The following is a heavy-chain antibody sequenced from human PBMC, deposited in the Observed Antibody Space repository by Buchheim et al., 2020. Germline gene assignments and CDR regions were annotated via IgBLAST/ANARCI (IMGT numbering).Heavy chain of an antibody. CDR1: GFTFSSYA. V-gene: IGHV3-23*04. J-gene: IGHJ6*02. Sequence: EVQLVESGGGLVQPGGSLRLSCAASGFTFSSYAMSWVRQAPGKGLEWVSAISGSGGSTYYADSVKGRFTIPRDNSKNTLYLQMNSLRAEDTAVYYCAKTGYSYGYETYYYYYGMDVWGQGTT. D-gene: IGHD5-18*01. CDR3: AKTGYSYGYETYYYYYGMDV. CDR2: ISGSGGST.